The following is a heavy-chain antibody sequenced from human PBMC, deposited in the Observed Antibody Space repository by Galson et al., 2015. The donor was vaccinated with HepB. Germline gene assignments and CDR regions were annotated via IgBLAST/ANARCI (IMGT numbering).Heavy chain of an antibody. CDR1: GFTFSSFA. J-gene: IGHJ5*02. V-gene: IGHV3-23*01. CDR2: LSGDGKKS. Sequence: SLRLSCAASGFTFSSFAMTWVRQAPGKGLEWVSGLSGDGKKSYVADSVKGRFTMSRDNSNNTLYLQMHSLRADDTALYYCAKGVTFYTGSAYGSWGQGTQVTVSS. CDR3: AKGVTFYTGSAYGS. D-gene: IGHD2-8*02.